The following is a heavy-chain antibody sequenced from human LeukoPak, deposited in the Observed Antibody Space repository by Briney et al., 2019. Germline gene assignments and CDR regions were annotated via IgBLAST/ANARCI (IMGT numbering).Heavy chain of an antibody. CDR2: ISSSSSYI. V-gene: IGHV3-21*01. CDR3: ARDPQAYDILTGYYELHWFDP. D-gene: IGHD3-9*01. CDR1: GFTFSSYS. J-gene: IGHJ5*02. Sequence: GGSLRLSCAASGFTFSSYSMNWVRQAPGKGLEWVSSISSSSSYIYYADSVKGRFTISRDNAKNSLYLQMNSLRAEDTAVYYCARDPQAYDILTGYYELHWFDPWGQGTLVTVSS.